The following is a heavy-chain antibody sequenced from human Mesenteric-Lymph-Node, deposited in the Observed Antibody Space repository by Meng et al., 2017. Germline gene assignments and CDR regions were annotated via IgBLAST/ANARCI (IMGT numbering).Heavy chain of an antibody. CDR1: GGSISSSSYY. V-gene: IGHV4-39*07. CDR3: ARGGVGATTTGYYGMDV. Sequence: ESLKISCTVSGGSISSSSYYWGWIRQPPGKGLEWIGEINHSGSTNYNPSLKSRVTISVDTSKNQFSLKLSSVTAADAAVYYCARGGVGATTTGYYGMDVWGQGTTVTVSS. J-gene: IGHJ6*02. D-gene: IGHD1-26*01. CDR2: INHSGST.